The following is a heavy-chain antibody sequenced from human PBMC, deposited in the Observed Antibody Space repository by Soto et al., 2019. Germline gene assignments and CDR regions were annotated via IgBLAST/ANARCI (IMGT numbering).Heavy chain of an antibody. V-gene: IGHV3-48*02. CDR2: ISSSSTI. J-gene: IGHJ5*02. CDR3: ARENYGDYLNWFDP. Sequence: GGSLRLSCAASGFTFSSYSMNWVRQAPGKGVEWVSYISSSSTIYYADSVKGRFTISRDNAKNSLYLQMNSLRDEDTAVYYCARENYGDYLNWFDPWGQGTLVTVSS. D-gene: IGHD4-17*01. CDR1: GFTFSSYS.